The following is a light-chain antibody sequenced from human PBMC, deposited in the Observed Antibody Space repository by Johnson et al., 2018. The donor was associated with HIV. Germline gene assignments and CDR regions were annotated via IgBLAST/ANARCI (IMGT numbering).Light chain of an antibody. CDR2: ENN. CDR1: SSDMGNYA. J-gene: IGLJ1*01. V-gene: IGLV1-51*02. CDR3: GTWDSSLSALYV. Sequence: QSVLTQPPSVSAAPGQKVTISCSGSSSDMGNYAVSWYQQLPGTAPKLLIYENNKRPSGIPDRFSGSKSGTSATLGITGLQTGDEADYYCGTWDSSLSALYVFGTVTKVTVL.